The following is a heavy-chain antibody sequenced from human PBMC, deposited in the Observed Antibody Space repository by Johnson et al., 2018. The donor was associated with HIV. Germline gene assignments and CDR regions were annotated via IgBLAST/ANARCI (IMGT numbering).Heavy chain of an antibody. CDR2: IYSGST. Sequence: VQLVESGGGLVQPGGSLRLSCVGSGFTVSSNYISWVRQAPGKGLEWVSVIYSGSTHYADSVKGRFTISRDNSKNTLYLQMNRLRAEDAAVYYCARGIAVAGTGFDVFDIWGQWTLVTVSS. CDR3: ARGIAVAGTGFDVFDI. D-gene: IGHD6-19*01. V-gene: IGHV3-53*01. CDR1: GFTVSSNY. J-gene: IGHJ3*02.